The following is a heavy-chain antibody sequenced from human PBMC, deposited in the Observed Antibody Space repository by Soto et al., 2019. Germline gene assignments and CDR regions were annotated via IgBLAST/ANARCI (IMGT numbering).Heavy chain of an antibody. CDR3: VKDDVSGIPFSDY. J-gene: IGHJ4*02. CDR1: GFTFSNHD. CDR2: IGDSGART. V-gene: IGHV3-23*01. D-gene: IGHD1-1*01. Sequence: GSLRLSCAASGFTFSNHDMTWVRQAPGKGLEWVSTIGDSGARTYYVDSVRGRFTISRDNSRNTLYLQMNDLRAEDTAVYYCVKDDVSGIPFSDYWGRGTLVTVSS.